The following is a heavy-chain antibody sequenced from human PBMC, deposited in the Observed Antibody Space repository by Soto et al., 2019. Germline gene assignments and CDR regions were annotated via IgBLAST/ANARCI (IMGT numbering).Heavy chain of an antibody. V-gene: IGHV3-15*07. CDR3: TSDSYSTIIIVRFDY. CDR2: IKSKTDGGTT. J-gene: IGHJ4*01. Sequence: GGSLSLSCAASGFPFTNAWINWVRLAPGKELEWVGRIKSKTDGGTTDYAEPVKGRFAISRDDSNNMVYLQMNSLKIEDTAVYYCTSDSYSTIIIVRFDYWGHGTLVTVSS. D-gene: IGHD3-22*01. CDR1: GFPFTNAW.